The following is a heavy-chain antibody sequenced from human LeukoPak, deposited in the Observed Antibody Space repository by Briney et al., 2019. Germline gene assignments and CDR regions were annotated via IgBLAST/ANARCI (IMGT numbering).Heavy chain of an antibody. J-gene: IGHJ3*02. CDR3: ARDSGRLRFLEWYDAFDI. CDR2: IIPILGIA. V-gene: IGHV1-69*04. CDR1: GGTFSSYA. D-gene: IGHD3-3*01. Sequence: GASVKVSCKASGGTFSSYAISWVRQAPGQGLEWMGRIIPILGIANYAQKFQGRVTITADKSTSTAYMELSSLRSEDTAVYYCARDSGRLRFLEWYDAFDIWGQGTMVTVSS.